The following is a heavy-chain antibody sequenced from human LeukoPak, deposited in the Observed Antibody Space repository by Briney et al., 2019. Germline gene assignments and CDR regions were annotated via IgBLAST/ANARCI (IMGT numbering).Heavy chain of an antibody. D-gene: IGHD2-15*01. Sequence: PGGSLRLSCAASGFTFYDYAMHWVRQAPGKGLEWVSGISWNSGSIGYADSVKGRFTISRDNAKNSLYLQMNSLRAEDTALYYCAKDGGGDIVVVVSYYFDYWGQGTLVTVSS. CDR3: AKDGGGDIVVVVSYYFDY. V-gene: IGHV3-9*01. CDR1: GFTFYDYA. CDR2: ISWNSGSI. J-gene: IGHJ4*02.